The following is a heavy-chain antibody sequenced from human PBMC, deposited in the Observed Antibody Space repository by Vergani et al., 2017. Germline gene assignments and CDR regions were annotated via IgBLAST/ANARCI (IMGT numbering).Heavy chain of an antibody. D-gene: IGHD2-21*01. Sequence: EVMLVQSGAEVKKPGESLKISCKYSESSFISNEIAWVRQMSGKGLQWVWNINPIDSKIANSPSFQGQAIMSLDKSITTAYLQWRSLKASDTAIYYCTRHVPCGDGACLHFDHWGQGTQVTVSS. CDR1: ESSFISNE. J-gene: IGHJ4*02. V-gene: IGHV5-51*01. CDR2: INPIDSKI. CDR3: TRHVPCGDGACLHFDH.